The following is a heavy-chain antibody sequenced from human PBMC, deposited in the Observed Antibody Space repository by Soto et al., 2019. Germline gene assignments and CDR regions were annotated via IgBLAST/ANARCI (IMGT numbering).Heavy chain of an antibody. D-gene: IGHD1-1*01. CDR1: GYTFTSYG. V-gene: IGHV1-18*01. J-gene: IGHJ3*02. Sequence: QVQLVQSGAEVKKPGASVKVSCKASGYTFTSYGISWVRQAPGQGLEWMGWISAYNGNSNYAQKLQGRVTMTTDTSARRVDMGPRGLRLGDTAVSYRALWGTGTTGAFAIWGQGTMVTVSS. CDR2: ISAYNGNS. CDR3: ALWGTGTTGAFAI.